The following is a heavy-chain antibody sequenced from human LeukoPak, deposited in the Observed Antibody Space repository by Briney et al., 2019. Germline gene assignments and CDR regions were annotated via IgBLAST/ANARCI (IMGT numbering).Heavy chain of an antibody. V-gene: IGHV3-30*02. D-gene: IGHD6-13*01. J-gene: IGHJ4*02. CDR2: IRYDGSNK. CDR3: AKVEYTSSWYGVGGLDY. CDR1: GFTFSSYG. Sequence: GSLRLSCAASGFTFSSYGMHWVRQAPGKGLEWVAFIRYDGSNKFYADSVKGRFTISRDNSKNTVYLEMNSLRPEDTAVYYCAKVEYTSSWYGVGGLDYWGQGTLVTVSA.